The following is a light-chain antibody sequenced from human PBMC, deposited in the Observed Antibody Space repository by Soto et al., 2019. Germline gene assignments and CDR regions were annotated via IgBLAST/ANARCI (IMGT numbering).Light chain of an antibody. CDR2: EAT. V-gene: IGKV1-39*01. Sequence: DIQMTQSPSSLSASVGDRVTITCRASQSIRSYLNWYQQKPAKAPELLIYEATSLQSGVPSRFSGSGSGTDFTLPISRLQPEDLATYYCQQSYTTPFTCGPGTKVHIK. J-gene: IGKJ3*01. CDR3: QQSYTTPFT. CDR1: QSIRSY.